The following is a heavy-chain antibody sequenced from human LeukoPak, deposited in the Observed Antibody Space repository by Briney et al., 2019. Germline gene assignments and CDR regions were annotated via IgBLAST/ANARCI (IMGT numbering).Heavy chain of an antibody. CDR1: GYTXTNYY. J-gene: IGHJ4*02. D-gene: IGHD5-12*01. Sequence: ASVKVSCKASGYTXTNYYIHWVRQAPGQGLEWMGLINPGAGSTSYAQKFQGRVTMTRDTSTSTVYMELSSLRSEDTAVYYCARRYSGYGDFDYWGQGTLVTVSS. CDR2: INPGAGST. CDR3: ARRYSGYGDFDY. V-gene: IGHV1-46*01.